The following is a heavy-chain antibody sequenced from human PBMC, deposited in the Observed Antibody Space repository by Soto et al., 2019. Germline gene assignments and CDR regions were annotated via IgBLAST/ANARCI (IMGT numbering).Heavy chain of an antibody. J-gene: IGHJ4*02. CDR2: INPGGGST. V-gene: IGHV1-46*01. CDR1: GYTFASYF. D-gene: IGHD3-3*01. Sequence: VSCKASGYTFASYFMHWVRQAPGQGLEWMGRINPGGGSTTYAQKFQGRLTMTRDTSTSTVYMELSSLRSDDTAVYYCARWGTIFGVIRQSYWGQGTLVTVSS. CDR3: ARWGTIFGVIRQSY.